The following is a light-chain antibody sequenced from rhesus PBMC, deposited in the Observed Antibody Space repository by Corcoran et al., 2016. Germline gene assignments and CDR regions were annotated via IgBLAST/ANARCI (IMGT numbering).Light chain of an antibody. CDR3: LQDYTTPWT. V-gene: IGKV1-80*01. J-gene: IGKJ1*01. CDR2: AAS. Sequence: DIQMTQSPSSLSASVGDKVTITCHASQGISSWLAWYQKKPEKAPTLLIYAASSLQTGVSSRFSGSGAGTDYTLTISGLQPEDVATYFCLQDYTTPWTFGQGTKVEIK. CDR1: QGISSW.